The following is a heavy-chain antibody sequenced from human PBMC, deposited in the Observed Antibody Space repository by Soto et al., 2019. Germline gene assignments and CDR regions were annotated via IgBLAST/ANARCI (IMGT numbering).Heavy chain of an antibody. J-gene: IGHJ4*02. CDR2: ISGTGGST. CDR1: GFFFSDYS. V-gene: IGHV3-23*01. CDR3: ARCLGNTWTDHYFNY. Sequence: EVHLLESGGYLGQPGGSLRLSCAASGFFFSDYSMSWVRQAPGKGLEWVSGISGTGGSTYYAYSVKGRFTISRDNSRNTLYLQMNSLRGDDTAVYFCARCLGNTWTDHYFNYWGQGTLVTVSS. D-gene: IGHD3-3*01.